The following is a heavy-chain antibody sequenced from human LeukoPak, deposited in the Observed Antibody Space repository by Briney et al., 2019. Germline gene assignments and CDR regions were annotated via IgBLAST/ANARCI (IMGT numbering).Heavy chain of an antibody. CDR3: ARARGTGPGAHFDY. D-gene: IGHD3-10*01. CDR1: GFMFSDEY. CDR2: ISNSGDFI. V-gene: IGHV3-11*01. Sequence: GGSLRLSCAASGFMFSDEYMSWIRQAPGKGLEWVSYISNSGDFIAYADSVKGRFTISRDNAKNSLFLQMNSLRAEDTAVYYCARARGTGPGAHFDYWGQGTLVTVSS. J-gene: IGHJ4*02.